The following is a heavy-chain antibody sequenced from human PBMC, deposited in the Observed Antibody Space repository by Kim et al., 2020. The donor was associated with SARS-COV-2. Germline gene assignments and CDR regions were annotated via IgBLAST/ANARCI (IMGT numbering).Heavy chain of an antibody. V-gene: IGHV4-39*01. J-gene: IGHJ4*02. Sequence: SETLSLTCTVSGGSISSSSYYWGWIRQPPGKGLEWIGSIYYSGSTYYNPSLKSRVTISVDTSKNQFSLKLSSVTAADTAVYYCARRRPTGINIFDYWGQGTLVTVSS. CDR2: IYYSGST. CDR3: ARRRPTGINIFDY. CDR1: GGSISSSSYY.